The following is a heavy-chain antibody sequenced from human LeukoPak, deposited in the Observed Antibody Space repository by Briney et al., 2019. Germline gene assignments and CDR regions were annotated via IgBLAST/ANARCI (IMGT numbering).Heavy chain of an antibody. CDR1: GFTFSSYA. J-gene: IGHJ4*02. V-gene: IGHV3-23*01. CDR2: VSGSGSST. CDR3: AKAVNALIVGATNFDY. D-gene: IGHD1-26*01. Sequence: GGSLRLSCAASGFTFSSYAMSWVRPAPGKGREGVSAVSGSGSSTHYADSVKGRFTISRDNSKNTLYLQMNGLRAEGTAVYYCAKAVNALIVGATNFDYWGQGTLVTVSS.